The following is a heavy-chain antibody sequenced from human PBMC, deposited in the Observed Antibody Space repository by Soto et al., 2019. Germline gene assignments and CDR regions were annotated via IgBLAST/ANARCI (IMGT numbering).Heavy chain of an antibody. CDR1: GGSISSSSYF. V-gene: IGHV4-39*01. J-gene: IGHJ4*02. CDR2: IYYSGST. Sequence: SETLSLTCTVSGGSISSSSYFWGWIRQPPGKGLEWIGTIYYSGSTYSNPSLKSRVTISVDTSKNQFSLELNFVTAADTAVYYCARLQQQLVLWGQGTLVTVSS. D-gene: IGHD6-13*01. CDR3: ARLQQQLVL.